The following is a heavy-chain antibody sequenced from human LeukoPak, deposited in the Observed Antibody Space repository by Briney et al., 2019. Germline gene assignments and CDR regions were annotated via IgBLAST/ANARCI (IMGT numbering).Heavy chain of an antibody. V-gene: IGHV1-2*02. CDR1: GYTFTGYY. CDR3: AREWELLAYFDS. CDR2: INPNSGGT. D-gene: IGHD2-15*01. Sequence: ASVKVSCKASGYTFTGYYMHWVRQAPGQGLEWMGWINPNSGGTNYAQQFRGRVTMTRDTSISTAYMDLSSLTSDDTAVYFCAREWELLAYFDSWGQGTLVTVSS. J-gene: IGHJ4*02.